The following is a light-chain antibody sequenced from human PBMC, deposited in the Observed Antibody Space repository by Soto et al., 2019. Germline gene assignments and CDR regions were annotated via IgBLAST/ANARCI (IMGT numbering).Light chain of an antibody. V-gene: IGKV1-8*01. J-gene: IGKJ2*01. CDR3: QQYYSYPRT. Sequence: AIRMTQSPSSLTASTGDRVTITCRASQGISSYLAWYQQKPGNAPKLLIYAASTLQSGVPSRFSGSGSGTDVTLTISCLQTEDFATYYCQQYYSYPRTFGLGTNLEIK. CDR2: AAS. CDR1: QGISSY.